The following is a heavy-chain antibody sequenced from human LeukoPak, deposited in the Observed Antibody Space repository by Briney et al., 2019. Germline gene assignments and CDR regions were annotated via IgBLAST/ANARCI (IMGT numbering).Heavy chain of an antibody. CDR3: ARLPRYGGYDRFDS. J-gene: IGHJ4*02. V-gene: IGHV4-59*12. Sequence: SETLSLTCTVSGDSIDSYYWSWIRQPPGKGLEWIGYIYYRGTTSYNPFLKSRVTISVDTSKNQFSLKLNSVTAADTAVYYCARLPRYGGYDRFDSWGQGILVIVSS. CDR1: GDSIDSYY. D-gene: IGHD5-12*01. CDR2: IYYRGTT.